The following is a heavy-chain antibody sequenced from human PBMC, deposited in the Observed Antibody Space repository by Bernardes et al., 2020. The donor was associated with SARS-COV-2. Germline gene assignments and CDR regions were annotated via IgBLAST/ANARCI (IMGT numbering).Heavy chain of an antibody. D-gene: IGHD3-16*02. CDR2: IYTSGST. CDR1: GGSISSGSYY. J-gene: IGHJ5*02. CDR3: ARGLYDYVWGSYRQDNWFDP. Sequence: SETLSLTCTVSGGSISSGSYYWSWIRQPAGQGLEWLGRIYTSGSTNYNPSLKSRVTISVDTSKNQFSLKLSSVTAADTAVYYCARGLYDYVWGSYRQDNWFDPWGQGTLVTVSS. V-gene: IGHV4-61*02.